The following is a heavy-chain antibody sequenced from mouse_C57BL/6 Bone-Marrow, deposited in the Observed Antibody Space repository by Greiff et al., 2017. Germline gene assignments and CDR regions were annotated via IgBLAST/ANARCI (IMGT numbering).Heavy chain of an antibody. Sequence: QVQLQQSGAELVKPGASVKISCKASGYAFSSYWMNWVKQRPGKGLEWIGQIYPGDGDTNYNGKFKGKATLTADKSSSTAYMQLSSLTSEDSAVYFCARGVLWDSDYFDYWGQGTTLTVSS. CDR2: IYPGDGDT. J-gene: IGHJ2*01. D-gene: IGHD1-1*02. V-gene: IGHV1-80*01. CDR1: GYAFSSYW. CDR3: ARGVLWDSDYFDY.